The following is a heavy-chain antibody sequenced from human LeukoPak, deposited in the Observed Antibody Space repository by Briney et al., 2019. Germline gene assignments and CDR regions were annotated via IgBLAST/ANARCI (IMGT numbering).Heavy chain of an antibody. CDR2: IHYSGSS. J-gene: IGHJ4*02. Sequence: SETLSLTCTVSGDSVSSGNYYLSWIRQPPGKGLDWIGYIHYSGSSKYSPSLKSRVAMSVDTSKNQFPLKLTSVIAADTAVYYCARYDNSGSALENWGQGTLVTVSS. D-gene: IGHD3-22*01. CDR1: GDSVSSGNYY. CDR3: ARYDNSGSALEN. V-gene: IGHV4-61*01.